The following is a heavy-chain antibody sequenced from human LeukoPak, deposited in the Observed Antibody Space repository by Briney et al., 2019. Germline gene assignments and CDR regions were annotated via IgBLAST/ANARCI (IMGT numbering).Heavy chain of an antibody. D-gene: IGHD3-22*01. Sequence: PGGSLRLSCTVSGFTVSSNSMSWIRQPPGKGLEWIGEINHSGSTNYNPSLKSRVTISVDTSKNQFSLKLSSVTAADTAVYYCARLYSSGYYHQRAPAFDYWGQGTLVTVSS. CDR3: ARLYSSGYYHQRAPAFDY. J-gene: IGHJ4*02. V-gene: IGHV4-34*01. CDR2: INHSGST. CDR1: GFTVSSNS.